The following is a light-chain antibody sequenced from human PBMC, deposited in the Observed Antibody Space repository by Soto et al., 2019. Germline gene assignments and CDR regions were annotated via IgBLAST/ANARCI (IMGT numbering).Light chain of an antibody. CDR3: CSYAGSTTQTYV. V-gene: IGLV2-23*02. J-gene: IGLJ1*01. CDR2: EVS. CDR1: HSDVGSYNL. Sequence: QSVLTQPASVYGSPGQSITISCTGTHSDVGSYNLVSWYQQHPGKAPKVIIYEVSERPSGVSDRFSGSKSGNTASLMISGLQAEDEADYYCCSYAGSTTQTYVFGSGTKVTVL.